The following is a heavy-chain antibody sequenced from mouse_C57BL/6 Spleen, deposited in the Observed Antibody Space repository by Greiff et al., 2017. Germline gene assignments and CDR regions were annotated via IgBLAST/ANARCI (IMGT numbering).Heavy chain of an antibody. Sequence: QVQLKESGPELVKPGASVKISCKASGYAFSSSWLNWVKQRPGKGLAWIGRIYPGDGETNYTGKFKGKATLTADKSSSTAYLQLSSLTSEDSAVYFCARSTTVDAMGYWGKGTSVTVAS. J-gene: IGHJ4*01. CDR3: ARSTTVDAMGY. V-gene: IGHV1-82*01. D-gene: IGHD1-1*01. CDR2: IYPGDGET. CDR1: GYAFSSSW.